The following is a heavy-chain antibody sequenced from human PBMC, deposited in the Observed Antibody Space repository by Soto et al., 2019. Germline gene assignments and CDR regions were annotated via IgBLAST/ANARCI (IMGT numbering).Heavy chain of an antibody. CDR1: GFTFNRNG. Sequence: QVQLVESGGGVVQPGRSLRLSCAASGFTFNRNGMHWVRQAPGKGLEWVAAISYDGSNKYYADSVKGRFIISRDNSKDTVYLQMNSLRAEDTAVYYCAKDPEGGYCYSYSCFLGADYWGQGTLVTVSS. CDR2: ISYDGSNK. V-gene: IGHV3-30*18. CDR3: AKDPEGGYCYSYSCFLGADY. J-gene: IGHJ4*02. D-gene: IGHD2-2*01.